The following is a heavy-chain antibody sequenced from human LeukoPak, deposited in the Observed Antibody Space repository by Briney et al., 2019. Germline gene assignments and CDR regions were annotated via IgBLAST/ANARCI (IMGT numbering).Heavy chain of an antibody. J-gene: IGHJ5*02. V-gene: IGHV1-8*03. CDR3: ARGRSYDFWSGYYTDHNWFDP. CDR1: GYTFTSYD. Sequence: ASVKVSCKASGYTFTSYDINWVRQATGQGLEWMGWMNPNSGNTSYAQKFQGRVTITRNTSISTAYMELRSLRSEDTAVYYCARGRSYDFWSGYYTDHNWFDPWGQGTLVTVSS. CDR2: MNPNSGNT. D-gene: IGHD3-3*01.